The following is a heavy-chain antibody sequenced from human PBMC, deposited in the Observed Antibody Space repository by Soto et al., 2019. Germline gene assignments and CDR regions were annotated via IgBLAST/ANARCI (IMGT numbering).Heavy chain of an antibody. Sequence: QLQLQESGPGLVKPSETLSLTCTVSGGSISSSSYYWGWIRQPPGKGLEWIGSIYYSGSTYYNPSLNSRVTISVDTSKNQFSLKLSSVTAADTAVYYCARQPATTYGSAGPPDVWGQGTTVTVSS. CDR3: ARQPATTYGSAGPPDV. CDR2: IYYSGST. D-gene: IGHD3-10*01. CDR1: GGSISSSSYY. V-gene: IGHV4-39*01. J-gene: IGHJ6*02.